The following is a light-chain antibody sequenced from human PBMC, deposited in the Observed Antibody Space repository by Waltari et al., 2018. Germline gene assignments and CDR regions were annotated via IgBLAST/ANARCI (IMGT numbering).Light chain of an antibody. CDR2: KAS. V-gene: IGKV1-39*01. CDR3: QHNYGTPWT. Sequence: DIQMTQSPSSLSASVGARVPITCRASENVNNYLNWYQQKPGKAPKLLIYKASTLQSGVPSRFSGSGSGTDYTFTISSLQSEDVATYYCQHNYGTPWTFGQGTKVEIK. CDR1: ENVNNY. J-gene: IGKJ1*01.